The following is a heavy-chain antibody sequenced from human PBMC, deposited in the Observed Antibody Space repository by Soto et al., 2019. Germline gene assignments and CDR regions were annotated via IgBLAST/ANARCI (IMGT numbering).Heavy chain of an antibody. CDR1: GFTFSNAW. J-gene: IGHJ3*02. CDR2: IKSKTDGGT. Sequence: GGSLRLSCAASGFTFSNAWMSWVRQAPGKGLEWVGRIKSKTDGGTYYADSVKGRFAMSRDTSESTLYLQMNSLGAEDTAAYYCAPHVSCSGGSCQYDAFAIRGQGTMVTVSS. V-gene: IGHV3-15*01. D-gene: IGHD2-15*01. CDR3: APHVSCSGGSCQYDAFAI.